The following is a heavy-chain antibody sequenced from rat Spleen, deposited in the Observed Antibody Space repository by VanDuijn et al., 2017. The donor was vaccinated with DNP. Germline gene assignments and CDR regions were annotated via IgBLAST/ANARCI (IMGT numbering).Heavy chain of an antibody. CDR1: GFTFTNYD. V-gene: IGHV5-27*01. CDR2: ISPSGGST. CDR3: ATHDNWA. Sequence: EVQLVESGGGLLQPGRSLRLSCAASGFTFTNYDMAWVRQAPTKGLEWVASISPSGGSTYYRDSVKGRFTVFRDNAKSTLYLQMDSLRSEDTATYYCATHDNWAWGQGTSVTVSS. D-gene: IGHD3-6*01. J-gene: IGHJ4*01.